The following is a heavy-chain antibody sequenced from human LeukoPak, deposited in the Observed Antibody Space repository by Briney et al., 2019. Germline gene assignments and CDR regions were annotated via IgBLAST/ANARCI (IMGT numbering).Heavy chain of an antibody. CDR3: ARARDGIVGATTNGFDP. Sequence: ASVKVSCKASGGTFSSYAISWVRQAPGQGLEWMGGIIPIFGTASYAQKFQGRVTMTRDMSTSTVYMELSSLRSEDTAVYYCARARDGIVGATTNGFDPWGQGTLVTVSS. CDR1: GGTFSSYA. CDR2: IIPIFGTA. J-gene: IGHJ5*02. V-gene: IGHV1-69*05. D-gene: IGHD1-26*01.